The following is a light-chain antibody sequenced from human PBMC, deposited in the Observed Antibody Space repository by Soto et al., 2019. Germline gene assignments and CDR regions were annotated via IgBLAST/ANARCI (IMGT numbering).Light chain of an antibody. Sequence: IQMTQSPSTLSASVGDRVTITCRASQSVSRWLAWYQQRPGKAPKLLIYDVSTLESGVPSRFSGSESGTEFTLTISCLQPEDFATYYCQQYNSWWTFGQGTRVEIK. CDR1: QSVSRW. V-gene: IGKV1-5*01. J-gene: IGKJ1*01. CDR3: QQYNSWWT. CDR2: DVS.